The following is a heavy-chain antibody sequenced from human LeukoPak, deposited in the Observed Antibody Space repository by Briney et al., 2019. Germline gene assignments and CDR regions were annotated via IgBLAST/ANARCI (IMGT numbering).Heavy chain of an antibody. Sequence: GRSLRLSCAASGFDFSSYAMHWVRQAPGKGLEWVAVLLHDGSEKYYADSVKGRFTISRDTSKNMVYLQMNSLRAEETAVYYCARDLGGYGYYGMDVWGQGTTVTVSS. CDR2: LLHDGSEK. CDR3: ARDLGGYGYYGMDV. J-gene: IGHJ6*02. CDR1: GFDFSSYA. V-gene: IGHV3-30-3*01. D-gene: IGHD3-22*01.